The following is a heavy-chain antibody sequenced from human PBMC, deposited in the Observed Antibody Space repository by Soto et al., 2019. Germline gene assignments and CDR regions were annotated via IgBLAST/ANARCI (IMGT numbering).Heavy chain of an antibody. V-gene: IGHV1-18*04. D-gene: IGHD2-15*01. J-gene: IGHJ4*02. CDR3: ARVYCSGGGCYPTGA. Sequence: QTQLVQSGAEVKEPGASVKVSCKASGYTFTNYGIAWVRQAPGQGLEWTGWISGHNGNTNYAQKFQGRVTMTTDTSTTTAYMELRSLRFDDTAVYYCARVYCSGGGCYPTGAWGQGTLVTVSS. CDR1: GYTFTNYG. CDR2: ISGHNGNT.